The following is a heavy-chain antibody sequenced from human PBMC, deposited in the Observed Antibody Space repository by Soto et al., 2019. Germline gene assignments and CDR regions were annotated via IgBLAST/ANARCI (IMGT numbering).Heavy chain of an antibody. CDR2: IYYSGST. CDR3: ARGRLRRDSSGYYYPYFDY. V-gene: IGHV4-61*08. J-gene: IGHJ4*02. CDR1: GGSISSGGYS. D-gene: IGHD3-22*01. Sequence: SETLSLTCAVSGGSISSGGYSWSWIRQPPGKGLEWIGYIYYSGSTNYNPSLKSRVTISVDTSKNQFSLKLSSVTAADTAVYYCARGRLRRDSSGYYYPYFDYWGQGTLVTVSS.